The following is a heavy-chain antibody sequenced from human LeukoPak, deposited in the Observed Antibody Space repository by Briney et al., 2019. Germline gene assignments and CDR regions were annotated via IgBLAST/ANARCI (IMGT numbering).Heavy chain of an antibody. V-gene: IGHV3-33*01. CDR1: GMTFSSYG. D-gene: IGHD6-25*01. CDR2: IWYDGSNK. J-gene: IGHJ6*02. Sequence: GKSLRLSCAASGMTFSSYGMHWVRQAPGKGLEWVGSIWYDGSNKYSADSVKGRFTISRDNSKNTLYLQMNSLRAEDTAVYYCARDAPPSGLYYYGMDVWGQGTTVTVSS. CDR3: ARDAPPSGLYYYGMDV.